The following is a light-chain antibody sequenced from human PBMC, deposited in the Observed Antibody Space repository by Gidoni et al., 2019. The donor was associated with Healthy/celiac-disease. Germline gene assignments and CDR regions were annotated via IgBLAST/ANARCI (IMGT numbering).Light chain of an antibody. CDR1: SSNIGAGYD. CDR2: NNN. V-gene: IGLV1-40*01. Sequence: QSVLTQPPSVSGDSGQRVTISCTGSSSNIGAGYDVHWYQQLPGTAPKLLIYNNNNRPSGVPDRFSGSKSGTSASLAITGLQAEDEADYYCQSYDSSLSSFYVFGTGTKVTVL. J-gene: IGLJ1*01. CDR3: QSYDSSLSSFYV.